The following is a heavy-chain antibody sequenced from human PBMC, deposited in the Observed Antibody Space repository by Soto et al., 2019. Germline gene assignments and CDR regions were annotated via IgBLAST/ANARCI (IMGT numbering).Heavy chain of an antibody. J-gene: IGHJ6*03. Sequence: QVQLQESGPGLVKPSQTLSLTCTVSGGSIRSGGYYWSWIRQHPGKGLEWIGYIYYSGSTYYNPSLKSRVTISVDTSKNQFSLKLSSVTAADTAVYYCAASYCTNGVCYPRNYYYYMDVWGKGTTVTVSS. CDR3: AASYCTNGVCYPRNYYYYMDV. CDR2: IYYSGST. CDR1: GGSIRSGGYY. V-gene: IGHV4-31*03. D-gene: IGHD2-8*01.